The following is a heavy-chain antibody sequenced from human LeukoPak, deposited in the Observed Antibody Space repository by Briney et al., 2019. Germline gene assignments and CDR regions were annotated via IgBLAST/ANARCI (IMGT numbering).Heavy chain of an antibody. D-gene: IGHD6-6*01. J-gene: IGHJ6*03. Sequence: GGSLRLSCAASGFTFSSYWMSWVRQAPGKGLEWVANIKQDGSEKYYVDSVKGRFTISRDNAKNSLYLQMNSLRAEDTAVYYCARERSEEDSSSPMPNYYMDVWGKGTTVTVSS. CDR2: IKQDGSEK. V-gene: IGHV3-7*01. CDR3: ARERSEEDSSSPMPNYYMDV. CDR1: GFTFSSYW.